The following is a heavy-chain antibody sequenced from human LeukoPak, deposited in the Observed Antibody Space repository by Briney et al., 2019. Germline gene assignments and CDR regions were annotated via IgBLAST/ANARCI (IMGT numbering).Heavy chain of an antibody. V-gene: IGHV3-23*01. CDR2: ISASGDRT. D-gene: IGHD3-10*01. J-gene: IGHJ4*02. CDR3: ARELQWLGKYYFDY. CDR1: GFTLSNYA. Sequence: PGGSLRLSCAASGFTLSNYAMTWVRQAPGKGLEWVSTISASGDRTYYADSVKGRFTISRDNSKNKLYLQLNSLRAEDAAVFYCARELQWLGKYYFDYWGQGTLVTVSS.